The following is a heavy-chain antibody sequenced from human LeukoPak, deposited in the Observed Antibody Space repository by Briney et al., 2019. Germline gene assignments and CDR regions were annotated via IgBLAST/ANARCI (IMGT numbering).Heavy chain of an antibody. CDR3: ARGLATPDDY. J-gene: IGHJ4*02. V-gene: IGHV4-59*01. CDR2: IYYSGST. D-gene: IGHD2-15*01. Sequence: SETLSLICTVSGGSISSYYWSWIRQPPGKGLEWIGYIYYSGSTNYNPSLKSRVTISVDTSKNQFSLKLSSVTAADTAVYYCARGLATPDDYWGQGTLVTVSS. CDR1: GGSISSYY.